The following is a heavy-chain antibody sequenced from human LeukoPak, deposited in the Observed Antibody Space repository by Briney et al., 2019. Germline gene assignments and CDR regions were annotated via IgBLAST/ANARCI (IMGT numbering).Heavy chain of an antibody. D-gene: IGHD3-16*01. CDR3: ARGSRLGPFDY. Sequence: PSETLSLTCTVSGGSISSYYWSWIRQPPGKGLEWIGYIYYSGSTNYNPSLKSRVTISVDTSKNQFSLKLSSVTAADTAVYYCARGSRLGPFDYWGQGTLVTVSS. CDR1: GGSISSYY. V-gene: IGHV4-59*01. CDR2: IYYSGST. J-gene: IGHJ4*02.